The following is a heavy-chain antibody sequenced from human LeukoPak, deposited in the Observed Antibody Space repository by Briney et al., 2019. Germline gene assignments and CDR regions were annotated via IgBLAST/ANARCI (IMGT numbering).Heavy chain of an antibody. D-gene: IGHD6-13*01. CDR2: IYTSGST. J-gene: IGHJ5*02. V-gene: IGHV4-61*02. CDR3: ARVVYSSSGDWFDP. Sequence: SQTLSLTCTVSGGSISSGSYYWSWIRQPAGKGLEWIGRIYTSGSTNYNPSLKSRVTISVDTSKNQFSLKLSSVTAADTAVYYCARVVYSSSGDWFDPWGQGTLVTVSS. CDR1: GGSISSGSYY.